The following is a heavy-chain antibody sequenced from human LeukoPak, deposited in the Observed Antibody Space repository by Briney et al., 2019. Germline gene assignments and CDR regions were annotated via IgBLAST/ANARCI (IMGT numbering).Heavy chain of an antibody. Sequence: ASVKVSCKASGSTFNSFAISWVRQAPGQGLEWMGRIIPILGTANYAQKFQGRVTITTDESTSTAYMELSSLRSEDTAVYYCARAAARRYFDYWGQGTLVTVSS. D-gene: IGHD6-13*01. V-gene: IGHV1-69*11. J-gene: IGHJ4*02. CDR3: ARAAARRYFDY. CDR1: GSTFNSFA. CDR2: IIPILGTA.